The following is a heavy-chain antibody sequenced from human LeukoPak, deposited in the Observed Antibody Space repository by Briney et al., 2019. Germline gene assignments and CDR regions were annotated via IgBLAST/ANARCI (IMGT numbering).Heavy chain of an antibody. CDR3: AKDVQAYDILTGYYFTGDY. Sequence: GGSLRLSCAASGFTFSSYAMSWVSQAPGKWLEWVSVISGGSTYYADSVKGRFTISRDNSKNTLYLQMNSLRAEDTAVYYCAKDVQAYDILTGYYFTGDYWGQGTLVTVSS. CDR2: ISGGST. J-gene: IGHJ4*02. D-gene: IGHD3-9*01. V-gene: IGHV3-23*01. CDR1: GFTFSSYA.